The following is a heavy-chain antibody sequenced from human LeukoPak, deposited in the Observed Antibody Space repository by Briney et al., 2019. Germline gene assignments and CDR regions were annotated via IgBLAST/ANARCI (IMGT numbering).Heavy chain of an antibody. CDR1: GLTFSNAW. Sequence: GGSLRLSCEASGLTFSNAWMAWVRQTPGKGLEWVGRIKSKTAGGATDYAAPVKGRFTISRDDSEKTAFLQMNSLQSEDTAVYFCYSSGRGPWGQGTLVIVSS. J-gene: IGHJ5*02. V-gene: IGHV3-15*01. CDR2: IKSKTAGGAT. CDR3: YSSGRGP. D-gene: IGHD3-10*01.